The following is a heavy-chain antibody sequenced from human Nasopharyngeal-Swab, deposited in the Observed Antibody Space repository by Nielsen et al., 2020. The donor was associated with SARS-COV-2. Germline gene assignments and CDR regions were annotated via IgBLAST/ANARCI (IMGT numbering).Heavy chain of an antibody. CDR1: GRSISSSSSY. CDR2: IYYSGST. D-gene: IGHD3-9*01. J-gene: IGHJ4*02. Sequence: SETLSLTCTVSGRSISSSSSYWGWIRQPPGKGLEWVGSIYYSGSTYYTPSLNSRVTISVDTSKSQFSLKLRSVTAADTALYYCARAGVDTSTGSSGGCFDYWGQGALVTVSS. CDR3: ARAGVDTSTGSSGGCFDY. V-gene: IGHV4-39*01.